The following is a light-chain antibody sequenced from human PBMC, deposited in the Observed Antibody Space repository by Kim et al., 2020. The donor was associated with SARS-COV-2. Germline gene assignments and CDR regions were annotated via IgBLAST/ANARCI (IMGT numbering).Light chain of an antibody. J-gene: IGKJ2*01. CDR1: QSVSSSY. CDR2: GAS. CDR3: QQYVSLYT. Sequence: EIVLTQSPGTLSLSPEERATLSCRASQSVSSSYLAWYQQKPGQAPRLLIYGASSRATGIPDRFSGSGSGTDFTLTISRLEPEDFAVYYCQQYVSLYTFGQGTKLEIK. V-gene: IGKV3-20*01.